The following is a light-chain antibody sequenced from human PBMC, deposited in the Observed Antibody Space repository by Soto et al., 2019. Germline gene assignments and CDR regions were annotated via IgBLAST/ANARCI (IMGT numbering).Light chain of an antibody. Sequence: QSALTQPPSASGSPGQSVTISCTGTSSDVGAYSYVSWYQQHPGKAPKLMIYEVSKRPSGVPDRFSGSKSGNTASLTVAGLQAEDEADYYCRSYAGSNNFVVFGGGTTLTVL. V-gene: IGLV2-8*01. CDR2: EVS. CDR1: SSDVGAYSY. CDR3: RSYAGSNNFVV. J-gene: IGLJ2*01.